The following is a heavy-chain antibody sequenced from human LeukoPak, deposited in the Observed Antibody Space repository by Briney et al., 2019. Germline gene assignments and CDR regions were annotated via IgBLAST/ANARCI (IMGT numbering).Heavy chain of an antibody. CDR2: IYYSGST. D-gene: IGHD5-24*01. CDR3: ARAGGRWLQTGYYYYMDV. CDR1: GGSISSFH. V-gene: IGHV4-59*01. J-gene: IGHJ6*03. Sequence: SETLSLTCTVSGGSISSFHWSWIRQPPGKGLEWIGYIYYSGSTNYNPSLKSRVTISVDTSKNQFSLKLSSVTAADTAVYYCARAGGRWLQTGYYYYMDVWGKGTTVTVSS.